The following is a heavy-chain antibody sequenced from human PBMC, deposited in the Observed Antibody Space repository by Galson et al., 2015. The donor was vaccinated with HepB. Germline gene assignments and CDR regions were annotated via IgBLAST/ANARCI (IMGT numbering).Heavy chain of an antibody. CDR3: ARSSDMVATSY. V-gene: IGHV4-39*01. CDR2: IYYTGTT. J-gene: IGHJ4*02. Sequence: ETLSLTCAVSGASTSSNTYYWSWIRQPPGRGLEWIGSIYYTGTTYYNPSLKSRVTISVDTSKNQFSLKVSSVTAADTAVYYCARSSDMVATSYWGQGTLVTVSS. D-gene: IGHD5-12*01. CDR1: GASTSSNTYY.